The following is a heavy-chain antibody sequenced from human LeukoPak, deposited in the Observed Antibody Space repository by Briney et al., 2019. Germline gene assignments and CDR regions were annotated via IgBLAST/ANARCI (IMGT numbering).Heavy chain of an antibody. CDR2: IYYSGST. V-gene: IGHV4-39*07. CDR1: GGSISSSSYY. CDR3: ARDLPSERLLWFGELLWDAFDI. J-gene: IGHJ3*02. Sequence: SETLPLTCTVSGGSISSSSYYWGWIRQPPGKGLEWIGSIYYSGSTYYNPSLKSRVTISVDTSKNQFSLKLSSVTAADTAVYYCARDLPSERLLWFGELLWDAFDIWGQGTMVTVSS. D-gene: IGHD3-10*01.